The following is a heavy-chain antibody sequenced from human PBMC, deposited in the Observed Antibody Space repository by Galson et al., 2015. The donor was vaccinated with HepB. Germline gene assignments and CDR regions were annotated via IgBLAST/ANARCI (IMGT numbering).Heavy chain of an antibody. D-gene: IGHD2-21*01. CDR1: GGSISSGSYY. V-gene: IGHV4-61*02. CDR3: ARSPRVVIGDWYFDL. J-gene: IGHJ2*01. CDR2: IYTSGST. Sequence: TLSLTCTVSGGSISSGSYYWSWIRQPAGKGLEWIGRIYTSGSTNYNPSLKSRVTMSVDTSKNQFSLKLSSVTAADTAVYYCARSPRVVIGDWYFDLWGRGTLVTVSS.